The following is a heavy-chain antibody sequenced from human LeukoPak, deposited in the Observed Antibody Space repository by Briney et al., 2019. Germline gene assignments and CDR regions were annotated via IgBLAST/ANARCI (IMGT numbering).Heavy chain of an antibody. Sequence: PSETLSLTCTVSGVSISSYYWSWIRQPPGKGLEWIGYIYYSGSTNYNPSLKSRVTISVDTSKNNFSLKLSSVTAADTAVYYCARDVYYYDSSHSRAFDIWGQGTMVTVSS. CDR1: GVSISSYY. D-gene: IGHD3-22*01. CDR3: ARDVYYYDSSHSRAFDI. CDR2: IYYSGST. J-gene: IGHJ3*02. V-gene: IGHV4-59*01.